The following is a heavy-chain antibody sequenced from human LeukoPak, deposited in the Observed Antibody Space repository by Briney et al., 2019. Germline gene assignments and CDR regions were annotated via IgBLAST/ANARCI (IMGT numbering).Heavy chain of an antibody. CDR3: ARAGSSSWYTLAADS. D-gene: IGHD2-15*01. CDR1: GGSITGYY. CDR2: ISYTGYI. J-gene: IGHJ5*01. Sequence: PSETRSLTCTVSGGSITGYYWSWIRQPPGKGLEWIAYISYTGYINYNPSLKSRVTISLDTSKNQFSLKLNSVTAADTAVYFCARAGSSSWYTLAADSWGQGTLVTVSP. V-gene: IGHV4-59*01.